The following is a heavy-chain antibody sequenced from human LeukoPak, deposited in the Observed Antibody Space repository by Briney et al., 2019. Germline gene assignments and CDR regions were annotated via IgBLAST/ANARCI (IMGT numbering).Heavy chain of an antibody. CDR2: ISYDGSNK. CDR1: GCTFSSYG. J-gene: IGHJ4*02. Sequence: PGGSLRLSCAASGCTFSSYGMHWVRQAPGKGLESVAVISYDGSNKYYADSVKGRFTISRDNSKNTLYLQMNSLRTEDTAVYYCAKALFGSGSYYFDYWGQGTLVTVSS. V-gene: IGHV3-30*18. CDR3: AKALFGSGSYYFDY. D-gene: IGHD3-10*01.